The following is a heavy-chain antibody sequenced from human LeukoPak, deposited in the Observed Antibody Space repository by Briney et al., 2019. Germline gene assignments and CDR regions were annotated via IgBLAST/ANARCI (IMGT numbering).Heavy chain of an antibody. J-gene: IGHJ4*02. CDR3: ARAILSPSDY. CDR1: RFMFSSYA. D-gene: IGHD2-2*02. V-gene: IGHV3-23*01. CDR2: ISGNGGST. Sequence: QPGGSLRLSCAASRFMFSSYAMSWVRQAPGKGLEWVSGISGNGGSTYYADSVKGRFTISRDNAKNTLYLQMNSLRAEDTAVYYCARAILSPSDYWGQGTLVTVSS.